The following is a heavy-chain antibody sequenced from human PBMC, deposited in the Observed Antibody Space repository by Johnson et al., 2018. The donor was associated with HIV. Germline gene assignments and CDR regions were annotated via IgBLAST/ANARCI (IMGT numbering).Heavy chain of an antibody. CDR2: INWNGGST. J-gene: IGHJ3*02. D-gene: IGHD4-17*01. V-gene: IGHV3-20*04. CDR3: ARVGWINDYGDPGDAFDI. CDR1: GFTFDDYG. Sequence: VQLVESGGGVVRPGGSLRLSCAASGFTFDDYGMSWVRQAPGKGLEWVSGINWNGGSTGYADSVKGRFTLSRDNAKNSLYLQMNSLRAEDTAVYYCARVGWINDYGDPGDAFDIWGQGTMVTVSS.